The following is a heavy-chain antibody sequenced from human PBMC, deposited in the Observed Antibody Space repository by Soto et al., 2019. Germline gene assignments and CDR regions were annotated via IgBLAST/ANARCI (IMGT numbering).Heavy chain of an antibody. CDR3: ARDSGSWPSWFDP. J-gene: IGHJ5*02. D-gene: IGHD1-26*01. CDR2: ISSSSSTI. CDR1: GFTFSTYN. Sequence: EVQLVESGGGLVQSGGSLRLSCAASGFTFSTYNMQWVRQAPGKGLEWVSYISSSSSTIHYADSVKGRFSVSRDNAKNSLYLQVNSLRAEDTAVYYCARDSGSWPSWFDPWGQGTQVTVSS. V-gene: IGHV3-48*01.